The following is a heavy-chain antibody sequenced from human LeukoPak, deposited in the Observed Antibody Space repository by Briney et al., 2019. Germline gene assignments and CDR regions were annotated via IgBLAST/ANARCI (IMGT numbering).Heavy chain of an antibody. CDR3: AKGYGGINSPFDY. Sequence: GGSLRLSCAASGFTFSSYSMTWGRQAPGKGLEWVSTISGSGGGTYYADSGKGRLTISRDNSKNTLNLQMNSLRAEDTAVYYCAKGYGGINSPFDYWGQGTLVTVSS. J-gene: IGHJ4*02. CDR1: GFTFSSYS. D-gene: IGHD4-23*01. V-gene: IGHV3-23*01. CDR2: ISGSGGGT.